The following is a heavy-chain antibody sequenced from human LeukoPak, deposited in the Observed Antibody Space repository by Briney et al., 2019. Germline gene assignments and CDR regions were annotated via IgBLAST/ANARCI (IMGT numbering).Heavy chain of an antibody. Sequence: ASVKVSCKASGYTFTGYYMHWVRQAPGQGLAWMGWINPNSGGTNYAQKFQGRVTMARDTSIRTAYMELSRLRSDDTAVYYCARGGASGIVVVVAAFGYWGQGTLVTVSS. CDR1: GYTFTGYY. CDR2: INPNSGGT. D-gene: IGHD2-15*01. J-gene: IGHJ4*02. CDR3: ARGGASGIVVVVAAFGY. V-gene: IGHV1-2*02.